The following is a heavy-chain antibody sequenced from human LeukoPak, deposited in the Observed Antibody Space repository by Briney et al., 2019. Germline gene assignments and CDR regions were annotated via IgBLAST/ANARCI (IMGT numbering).Heavy chain of an antibody. J-gene: IGHJ4*02. Sequence: GGSLRLSCAATGFTFSNYAMSWVRQAPGKGLEWVSSISDSGGKTHYADSVKGRFAISRDNSKNTLYLQMDSLRAEDTAVYYCAKGLLVLDYWGQGTLVAVSS. CDR2: ISDSGGKT. CDR3: AKGLLVLDY. CDR1: GFTFSNYA. D-gene: IGHD6-6*01. V-gene: IGHV3-23*01.